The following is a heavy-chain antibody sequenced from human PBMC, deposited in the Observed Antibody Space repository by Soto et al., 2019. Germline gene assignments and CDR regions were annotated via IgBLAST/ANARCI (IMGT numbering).Heavy chain of an antibody. CDR2: IDYGGTI. CDR3: ARHVHNQGYEYYFAS. CDR1: GASISSSADA. J-gene: IGHJ4*02. V-gene: IGHV4-39*01. Sequence: SVTLCLTCNAAGASISSSADAWGCIRQSAGKGLEWIGTIDYGGTIYYNPSLKSRITISLDTSKNQISLRLSSVPAADTAVYYCARHVHNQGYEYYFASWGQGTLVTVSS. D-gene: IGHD3-3*01.